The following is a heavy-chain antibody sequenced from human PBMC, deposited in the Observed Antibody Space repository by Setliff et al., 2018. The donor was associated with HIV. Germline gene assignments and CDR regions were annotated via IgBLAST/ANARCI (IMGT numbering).Heavy chain of an antibody. CDR1: GGSISNSRYY. V-gene: IGHV4-39*01. CDR2: IYYSGST. D-gene: IGHD3-22*01. CDR3: ASRVYYYDSSGYLREEGFDP. Sequence: SETLSLTCTVSGGSISNSRYYWSWIRQPPGKGLEWIGSIYYSGSTYYNPSLKSRVTISVDTSKNQFSLRLSSVTAADAAVYYCASRVYYYDSSGYLREEGFDPWGQGTLVTVAS. J-gene: IGHJ5*02.